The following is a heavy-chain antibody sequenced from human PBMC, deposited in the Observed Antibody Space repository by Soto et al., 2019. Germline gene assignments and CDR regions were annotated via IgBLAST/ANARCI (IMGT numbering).Heavy chain of an antibody. Sequence: ASVKVSCKASGYTFTSYYMHWVRQAPGQGLEWMGIINPSGGSTSYAQKFQGRVTMTRDTSTSTAYMELSSLRSEDTAVYYCARSAYIYCSSTSCYDEYYYYYMDVWGKGTTVTVSS. CDR3: ARSAYIYCSSTSCYDEYYYYYMDV. CDR1: GYTFTSYY. D-gene: IGHD2-2*01. J-gene: IGHJ6*03. CDR2: INPSGGST. V-gene: IGHV1-46*01.